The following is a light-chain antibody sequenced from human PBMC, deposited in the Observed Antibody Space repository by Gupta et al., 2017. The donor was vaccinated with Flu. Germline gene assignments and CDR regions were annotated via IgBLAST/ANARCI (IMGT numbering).Light chain of an antibody. CDR3: QQTWCRWARN. J-gene: IGKJ4*01. CDR1: PRIGTY. CDR2: AAS. Sequence: ASVGDRVTITCRASPRIGTYVNWYQHKARGAPKLLIHAASSLNSGVPSRFSGSGSGTDFSLTISSLQPEDFAAYYCQQTWCRWARNFGGGTKVEIQ. V-gene: IGKV1-39*01.